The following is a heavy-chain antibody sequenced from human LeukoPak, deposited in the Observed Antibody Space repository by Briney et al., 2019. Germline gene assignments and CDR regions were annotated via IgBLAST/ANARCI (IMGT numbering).Heavy chain of an antibody. J-gene: IGHJ3*02. CDR3: ARRYDSGWYGGAFDI. D-gene: IGHD6-19*01. CDR1: GYSFTSYW. Sequence: GESLKISFKGSGYSFTSYWIGWVRHMPGKGLEWMGIIYPGDSDTRYSPSFQGQVTISADNSISPAYLQWSSLKASDTAMYYCARRYDSGWYGGAFDIRGTGTIVTASS. CDR2: IYPGDSDT. V-gene: IGHV5-51*01.